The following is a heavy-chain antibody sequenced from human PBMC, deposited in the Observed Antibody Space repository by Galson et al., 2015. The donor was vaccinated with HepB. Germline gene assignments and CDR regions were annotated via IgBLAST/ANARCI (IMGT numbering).Heavy chain of an antibody. CDR1: GFTFRSYA. J-gene: IGHJ4*02. CDR3: AKTGGRWLQSLRGDY. V-gene: IGHV3-23*01. CDR2: ISGSGGST. D-gene: IGHD5-24*01. Sequence: SLRLSCAGSGFTFRSYAMSWVRQAPGKGLEWVSTISGSGGSTYYADSVKGRFTISRDNSKNTLYLQMNSLRAEDTAVYYCAKTGGRWLQSLRGDYWGQGTLVTVSS.